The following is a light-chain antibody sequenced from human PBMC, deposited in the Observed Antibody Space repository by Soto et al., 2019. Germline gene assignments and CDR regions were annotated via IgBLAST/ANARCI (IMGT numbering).Light chain of an antibody. CDR1: QSVSSD. CDR2: GAS. CDR3: QQYNDWPPIT. V-gene: IGKV3-15*01. Sequence: EVVMTQSPATLSLSPGVRATLSSRASQSVSSDLAWYQQNPGQAPRLLIYGASTRATDIPARFSGGGSGTEFTLTISNLQSDDFGIYYCQQYNDWPPITFGPGTKVDIK. J-gene: IGKJ3*01.